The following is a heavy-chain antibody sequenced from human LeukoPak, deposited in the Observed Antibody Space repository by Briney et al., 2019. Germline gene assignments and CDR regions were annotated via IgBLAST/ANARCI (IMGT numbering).Heavy chain of an antibody. CDR1: GGSINSYH. V-gene: IGHV4-59*08. CDR3: ARRRVGDLTVGSDTWFDP. D-gene: IGHD2-15*01. Sequence: SETLSLTCTVSGGSINSYHWSWIRQSPGKGLEWIGDIYYSGSTYYNPSLTSRVTISVDTSKNQFSLKLSSVTASDTAVYYCARRRVGDLTVGSDTWFDPWGQGALVTVSS. CDR2: IYYSGST. J-gene: IGHJ5*02.